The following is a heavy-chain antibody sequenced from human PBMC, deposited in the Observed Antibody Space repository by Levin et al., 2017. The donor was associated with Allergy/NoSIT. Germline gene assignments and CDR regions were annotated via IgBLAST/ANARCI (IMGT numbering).Heavy chain of an antibody. CDR3: ARVFVNSGSYSPPYYFDY. J-gene: IGHJ4*02. CDR2: ISSSGSTI. Sequence: GGSLRLSCAASGFIFSDYYMSWIRQAPGKGLEWVSYISSSGSTIYYADSVKGRFTISRDNAKNSLYLQMNSLRAEDTAVYYCARVFVNSGSYSPPYYFDYWGQGTLVTVSS. V-gene: IGHV3-11*01. CDR1: GFIFSDYY. D-gene: IGHD1-26*01.